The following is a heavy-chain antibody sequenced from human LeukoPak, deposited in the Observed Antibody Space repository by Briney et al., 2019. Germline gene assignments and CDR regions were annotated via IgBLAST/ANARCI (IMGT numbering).Heavy chain of an antibody. V-gene: IGHV4-39*01. J-gene: IGHJ4*02. CDR3: ARRQRGYSYGSSISN. CDR2: IYYSGST. CDR1: GGSISSSSYY. D-gene: IGHD5-18*01. Sequence: PSETLSLTCTVSGGSISSSSYYWGWIRQPPGKGLEWIGSIYYSGSTYYNPSLKSRVTISVDTSKNQFSLKLSSVTAADTAVYYCARRQRGYSYGSSISNWGQGTLVTVSS.